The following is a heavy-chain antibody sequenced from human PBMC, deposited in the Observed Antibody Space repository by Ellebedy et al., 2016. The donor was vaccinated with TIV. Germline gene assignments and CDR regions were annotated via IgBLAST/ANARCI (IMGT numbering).Heavy chain of an antibody. CDR2: IYYSGST. V-gene: IGHV4-39*07. Sequence: SETLSLTCTVSGGSMSRSSYYWGWIRQPPGKGLEWIGSIYYSGSTYYNPSLQSRVTISVDKSKNQFSLKLSSVTAADTAVYYCAGGHTGSYGLYYWGQGALVTVSS. D-gene: IGHD1-26*01. J-gene: IGHJ4*02. CDR3: AGGHTGSYGLYY. CDR1: GGSMSRSSYY.